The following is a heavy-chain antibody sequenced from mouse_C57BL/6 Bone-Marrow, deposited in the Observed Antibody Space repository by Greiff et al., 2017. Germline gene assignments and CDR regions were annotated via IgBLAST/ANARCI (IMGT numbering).Heavy chain of an antibody. D-gene: IGHD1-1*01. CDR2: FYPGSGSI. J-gene: IGHJ1*03. CDR3: ARHEGPDYDGSSYWYFDV. CDR1: GYTFTEYT. V-gene: IGHV1-62-2*01. Sequence: QVQLQQSGAELVKPGASVKLSCKASGYTFTEYTIHWVKQRSGQGLEWIGWFYPGSGSISYNEKFKDKATLTADKSSSAVYMELSRLTSEDSAVYYFARHEGPDYDGSSYWYFDVWGTGTTVTVSS.